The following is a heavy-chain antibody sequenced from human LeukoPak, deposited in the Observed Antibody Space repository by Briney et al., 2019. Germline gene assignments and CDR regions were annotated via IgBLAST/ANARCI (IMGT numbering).Heavy chain of an antibody. J-gene: IGHJ4*02. CDR1: GFTFSTYW. CDR2: INQGGSEK. Sequence: GGSRRLSCAPSGFTFSTYWMGWVRQAPGKGLEWLANINQGGSEKYYVDSVEGRFTISRDNAKNSLFLQMNSLRAEDTAVYYCARDVGDLWGQGTLVTVSS. V-gene: IGHV3-7*01. D-gene: IGHD2-21*02. CDR3: ARDVGDL.